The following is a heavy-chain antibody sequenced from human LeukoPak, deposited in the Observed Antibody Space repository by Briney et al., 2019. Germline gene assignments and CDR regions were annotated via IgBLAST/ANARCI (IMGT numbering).Heavy chain of an antibody. V-gene: IGHV3-23*01. J-gene: IGHJ2*01. CDR3: AKATNYCGGDCYTHWYFDL. CDR2: ISGSGGST. Sequence: GGSLRLSCAASGFTFSSYAMSWVRQAPGKGLEWVSAISGSGGSTYYADSVKGRFTISRDNSKNTLYLQMNSLRAEDTAVYYCAKATNYCGGDCYTHWYFDLWGRGTLVTVSS. CDR1: GFTFSSYA. D-gene: IGHD2-21*02.